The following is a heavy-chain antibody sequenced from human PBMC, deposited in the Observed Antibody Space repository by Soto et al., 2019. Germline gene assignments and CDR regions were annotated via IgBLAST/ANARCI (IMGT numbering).Heavy chain of an antibody. CDR1: GFTFDDYA. V-gene: IGHV3-9*01. J-gene: IGHJ3*02. CDR2: ISWNSGSI. D-gene: IGHD3-10*01. CDR3: AKDRFREAIDAFDI. Sequence: PGGSLRLSCAASGFTFDDYAMHSVRQAPGKGLEWVSGISWNSGSIGYADSVKGRFTISRDNAKNSLYLQMNSLRAEDTALYYCAKDRFREAIDAFDIWGQGTMVTVSS.